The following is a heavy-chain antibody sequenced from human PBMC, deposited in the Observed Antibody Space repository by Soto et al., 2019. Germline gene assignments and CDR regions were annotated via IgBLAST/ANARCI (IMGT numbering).Heavy chain of an antibody. D-gene: IGHD1-1*01. J-gene: IGHJ6*03. CDR3: ARGGNWNYYYCYMDV. V-gene: IGHV3-74*01. CDR2: INSDGSST. Sequence: EVQLVESGGGLVQPGGSLRLSCAASGFTFSSYWMHWVRQAPGKGLVWVSRINSDGSSTSYADSVKGRFTISRDNAKNTLYLQMNGLRAEDKAVYYCARGGNWNYYYCYMDVWGKGTTVTVSS. CDR1: GFTFSSYW.